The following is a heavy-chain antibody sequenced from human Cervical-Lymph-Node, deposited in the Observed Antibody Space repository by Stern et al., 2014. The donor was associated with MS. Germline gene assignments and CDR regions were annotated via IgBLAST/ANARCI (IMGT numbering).Heavy chain of an antibody. D-gene: IGHD3-3*01. CDR2: MSHDGSIK. V-gene: IGHV3-30*18. CDR3: AKSGAIFGVIITPYYHYGMDV. J-gene: IGHJ6*02. Sequence: VQLVESGGGVVQPGRSLRLSCAASGFTFSNYGMHWVRQAPGKGLEWVAVMSHDGSIKDYGDSVKGRCTISRDNSKNTLYLQMSSLRAEDTAAYYCAKSGAIFGVIITPYYHYGMDVWGQGTTVIVSS. CDR1: GFTFSNYG.